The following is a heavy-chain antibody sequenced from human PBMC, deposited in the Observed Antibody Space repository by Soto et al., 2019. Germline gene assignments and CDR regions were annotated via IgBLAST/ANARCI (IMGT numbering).Heavy chain of an antibody. D-gene: IGHD2-8*02. CDR1: GYSFTGYY. J-gene: IGHJ4*02. CDR2: INPDSGAT. Sequence: HEHLVQSGAEVKRPGASLKVSCKASGYSFTGYYIHWVRQAPGQGLEWMGWINPDSGATNYAQNFQGRVTLTSDTYISTASTDLTSLTSDDTAVYYCARGDYGTGGYPFPYFDYWGQGTLVIVSS. V-gene: IGHV1-2*02. CDR3: ARGDYGTGGYPFPYFDY.